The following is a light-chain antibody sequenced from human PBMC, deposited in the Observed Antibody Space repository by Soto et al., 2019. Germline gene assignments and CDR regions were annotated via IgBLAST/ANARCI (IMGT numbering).Light chain of an antibody. V-gene: IGKV1-39*01. Sequence: DIQMTQSPSSLSASVGDRVTITCRASQNINTYLNWYQQKPGKAPKLLIFAASSLQSGVQSRFSGRGSRTDFTLTSSSLQPEDFATYYSQQSSTAPFTFGPGTKVDIK. CDR3: QQSSTAPFT. CDR1: QNINTY. J-gene: IGKJ3*01. CDR2: AAS.